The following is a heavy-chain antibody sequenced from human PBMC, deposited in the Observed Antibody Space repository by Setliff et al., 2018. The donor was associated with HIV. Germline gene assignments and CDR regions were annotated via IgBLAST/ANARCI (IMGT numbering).Heavy chain of an antibody. J-gene: IGHJ4*02. D-gene: IGHD3-3*01. Sequence: SETLSLTCSVSSDSISSGSYYWSWIRLPAGKGLEWFGHISTSGNTNYNPSLKSRVTISVDTSKNQFSLKLSSVTAADTAVYYCARHVRAYYNFWTDLYYFDSWGQGTLVTVSS. CDR3: ARHVRAYYNFWTDLYYFDS. V-gene: IGHV4-61*09. CDR1: SDSISSGSYY. CDR2: ISTSGNT.